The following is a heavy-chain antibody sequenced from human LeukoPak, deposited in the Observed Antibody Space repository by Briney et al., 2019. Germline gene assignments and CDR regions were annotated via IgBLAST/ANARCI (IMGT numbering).Heavy chain of an antibody. Sequence: GGSLRLSCAASGFSFSSYVMSWVRQAPGKGLEWVSTISGSGGSTYYADSVKGRFTISRDNSKKTLYLQMNSLRAEDTAVYYCARVIIGPSYYLDYWGQGTQVTVSS. J-gene: IGHJ4*02. CDR3: ARVIIGPSYYLDY. V-gene: IGHV3-23*01. CDR2: ISGSGGST. D-gene: IGHD3-10*01. CDR1: GFSFSSYV.